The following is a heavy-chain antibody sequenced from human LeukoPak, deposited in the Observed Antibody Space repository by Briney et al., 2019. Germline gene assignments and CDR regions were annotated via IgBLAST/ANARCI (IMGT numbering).Heavy chain of an antibody. Sequence: GGSLRLSCEASGFTFSRYWMHWVRQAPGKGLVWVSRINSDGSSTTYADSVRGRFTISRDSAKNTVHLQMDSLRAEDTAVYYCARDPDSSGWSSKDYWGQGTLVTVSS. CDR2: INSDGSST. D-gene: IGHD6-19*01. CDR3: ARDPDSSGWSSKDY. CDR1: GFTFSRYW. V-gene: IGHV3-74*01. J-gene: IGHJ4*02.